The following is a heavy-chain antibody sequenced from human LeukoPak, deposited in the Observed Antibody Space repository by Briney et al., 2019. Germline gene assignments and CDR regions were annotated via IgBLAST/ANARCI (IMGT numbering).Heavy chain of an antibody. D-gene: IGHD2-2*01. Sequence: SETLSLTCSVSGGSINNYFWSWIRQPPAKGLEWIGYIYNSGSTSYNPSLKSRVTMSLDTSKNQFSLKLSSVTAADTAMYYCARRPAARLTFDYWGQGTLVTVSS. CDR2: IYNSGST. J-gene: IGHJ4*02. V-gene: IGHV4-59*01. CDR3: ARRPAARLTFDY. CDR1: GGSINNYF.